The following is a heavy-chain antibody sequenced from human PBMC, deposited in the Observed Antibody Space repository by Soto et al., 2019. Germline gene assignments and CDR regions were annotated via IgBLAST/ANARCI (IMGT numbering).Heavy chain of an antibody. CDR3: ARVVTYYDSSPFDL. V-gene: IGHV1-18*01. J-gene: IGHJ2*01. D-gene: IGHD3-3*01. CDR2: ISAYNGNT. Sequence: ASVKVSCTASGYTFTSYGISWVRQAPGQGLEWMGWISAYNGNTNYAQKLQGRVTMTTDTTTSTAYTELRSLRSDDTAVYYCARVVTYYDSSPFDLWGRGTLVTVSS. CDR1: GYTFTSYG.